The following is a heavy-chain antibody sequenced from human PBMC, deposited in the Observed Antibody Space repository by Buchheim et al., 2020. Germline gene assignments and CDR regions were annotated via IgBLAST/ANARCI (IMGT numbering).Heavy chain of an antibody. Sequence: QVQLQESGPGLVKPSETLSLTCTVSGGSISSYYWSWIRQPPGKGLEWIGYIYYSGSTNYNPSLKSRVTISVDTSKNPFSLKLSSVTAADTAVYYCARVRIYCGGDCYQDAFDIWGQGT. J-gene: IGHJ3*02. CDR2: IYYSGST. D-gene: IGHD2-21*02. CDR3: ARVRIYCGGDCYQDAFDI. V-gene: IGHV4-59*01. CDR1: GGSISSYY.